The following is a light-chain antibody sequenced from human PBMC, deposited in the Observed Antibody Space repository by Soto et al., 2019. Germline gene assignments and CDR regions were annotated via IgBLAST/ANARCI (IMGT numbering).Light chain of an antibody. Sequence: EIVFTQSPGTLSLSPGERATLSCRASQSVSNNYLAWYQQKPGQAPRLLIYGASTRATGIPARFSGSGSGTEFTLTVSSLQPEDFAVYYCQQYTNWPPVWTFGQGTKVDIK. CDR1: QSVSNN. CDR3: QQYTNWPPVWT. CDR2: GAS. J-gene: IGKJ1*01. V-gene: IGKV3-15*01.